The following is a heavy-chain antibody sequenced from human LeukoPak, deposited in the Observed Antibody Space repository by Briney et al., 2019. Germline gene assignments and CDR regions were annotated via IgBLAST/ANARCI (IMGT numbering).Heavy chain of an antibody. CDR1: GGTLSRYA. V-gene: IGHV1-69*13. J-gene: IGHJ4*02. CDR2: ILPIFGTA. D-gene: IGHD3-22*01. Sequence: ASVKVSFKASGGTLSRYAISWVRQAPGQGLEWMGGILPIFGTANYVQKFQGRVTITADEPTSTAYMELSSLRSEDTAVYYCAREIVIRAGYFYDSSGPCDYWGQGTLVTVSS. CDR3: AREIVIRAGYFYDSSGPCDY.